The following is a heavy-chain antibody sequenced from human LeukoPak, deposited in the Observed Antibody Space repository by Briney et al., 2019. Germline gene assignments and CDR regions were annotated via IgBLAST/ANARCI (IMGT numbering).Heavy chain of an antibody. CDR3: AKASGVVAAGYYYYHYMDV. Sequence: GGSLRLSCAASGFTFSSYEMNWVRQAPGKGLEWVSTISGNGDSTYYADSVKGRFTISRDNSKNTLYLQMNSLRAEDTAVYYCAKASGVVAAGYYYYHYMDVWGKGTTVTVSS. V-gene: IGHV3-23*01. D-gene: IGHD2-15*01. J-gene: IGHJ6*03. CDR1: GFTFSSYE. CDR2: ISGNGDST.